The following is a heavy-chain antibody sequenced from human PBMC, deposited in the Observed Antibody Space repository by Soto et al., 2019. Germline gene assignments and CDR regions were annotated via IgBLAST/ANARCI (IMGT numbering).Heavy chain of an antibody. CDR2: INPNSGGT. D-gene: IGHD3-10*01. J-gene: IGHJ4*02. CDR3: ATRGVRRVLFGYDH. Sequence: ASVKVSCKASGYTFTSYYMHWVRQAPGQGLEWMGWINPNSGGTNYAQKFQGRVTMTRDTSISTAYMELSRLRSDDTAVYYCATRGVRRVLFGYDHSGQGTLVTVSS. V-gene: IGHV1-2*02. CDR1: GYTFTSYY.